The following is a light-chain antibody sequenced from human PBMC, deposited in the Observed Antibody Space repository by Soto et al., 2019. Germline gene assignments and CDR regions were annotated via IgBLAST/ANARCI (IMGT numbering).Light chain of an antibody. J-gene: IGKJ1*01. V-gene: IGKV3-20*01. CDR1: QSVTSSY. Sequence: EIVFTHSPGTLSLSPGERATLSCRASQSVTSSYLAWYQQKPGQAPRLLIYGASTRATGIPDRFSGGGSGTDFTLTISRLEPEDFAVYYCQEYRSSRTFGQGTRWIS. CDR3: QEYRSSRT. CDR2: GAS.